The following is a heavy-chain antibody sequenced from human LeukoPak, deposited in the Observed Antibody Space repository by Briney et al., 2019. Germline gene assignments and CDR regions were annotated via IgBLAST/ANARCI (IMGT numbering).Heavy chain of an antibody. V-gene: IGHV3-23*01. D-gene: IGHD3-22*01. Sequence: GGSLRLSCAASGFTFSSYAMSWVRQAPGKGLEWVSSITSSGETTYYAGSVKGQFTISRDNSKNTVYLQMNSLRAEDTAVYYCARDRPNYYGANGHYYRRDGDYWGQGTLVTVSS. J-gene: IGHJ4*02. CDR1: GFTFSSYA. CDR2: ITSSGETT. CDR3: ARDRPNYYGANGHYYRRDGDY.